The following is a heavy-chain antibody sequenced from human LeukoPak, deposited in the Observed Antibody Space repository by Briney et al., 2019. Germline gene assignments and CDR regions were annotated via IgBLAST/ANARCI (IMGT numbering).Heavy chain of an antibody. CDR3: ARVKRGQLWLRARVLYYFDY. D-gene: IGHD5-18*01. J-gene: IGHJ4*02. CDR1: GGSFSGYY. Sequence: SETLSLTCAVYGGSFSGYYWSWIRQPPGKGLEWIGEINHSGSTNHNPSLKSRVTISVDTSKNQFSLKLSSVTAADTAVYYCARVKRGQLWLRARVLYYFDYWGQGTLVTVSS. CDR2: INHSGST. V-gene: IGHV4-34*01.